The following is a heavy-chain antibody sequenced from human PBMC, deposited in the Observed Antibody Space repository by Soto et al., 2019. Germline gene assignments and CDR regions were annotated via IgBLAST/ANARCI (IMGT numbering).Heavy chain of an antibody. CDR3: ASVHYYDSSGILGGYFDY. CDR2: IYPGDSDT. CDR1: GYSFTSYW. Sequence: PGEALTISCKGSGYSFTSYWIGWVRQMPGKGLEWMGIIYPGDSDTRDSPSFQGQVHISADKSISTAYLQWSSLKASDTAMYYCASVHYYDSSGILGGYFDYWGQGTLVTVSS. D-gene: IGHD3-22*01. V-gene: IGHV5-51*03. J-gene: IGHJ4*02.